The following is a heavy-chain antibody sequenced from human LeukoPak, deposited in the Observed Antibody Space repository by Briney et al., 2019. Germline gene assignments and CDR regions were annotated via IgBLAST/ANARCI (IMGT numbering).Heavy chain of an antibody. CDR3: ARMYSSYYFDY. V-gene: IGHV4-34*01. CDR1: GGSFSGYY. D-gene: IGHD6-6*01. CDR2: INHSGST. Sequence: PSETLSLTCAVYGGSFSGYYWSWIRQPPGKGLEWIGEINHSGSTDYNPSLKSRVTISVDTSKNQFSLKLSSVTTADTAVYYCARMYSSYYFDYWGQGTLVTVSS. J-gene: IGHJ4*02.